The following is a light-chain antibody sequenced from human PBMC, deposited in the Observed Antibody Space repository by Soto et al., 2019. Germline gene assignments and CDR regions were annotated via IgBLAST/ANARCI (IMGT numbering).Light chain of an antibody. CDR2: DAS. J-gene: IGKJ1*01. CDR1: QSVSSY. CDR3: QQYGGSRT. V-gene: IGKV3-11*01. Sequence: EIVLTQPPATLSLSPGERATLSCRASQSVSSYLAWYQQKPGQAPRLLIYDASNRATGIPARFSGSGSGTDFTLTISRLEPEDFAVYYCQQYGGSRTFGQGTKVDI.